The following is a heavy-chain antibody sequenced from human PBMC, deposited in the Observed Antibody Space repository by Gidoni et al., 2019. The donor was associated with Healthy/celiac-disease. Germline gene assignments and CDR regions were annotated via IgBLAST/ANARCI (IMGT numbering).Heavy chain of an antibody. D-gene: IGHD3-3*01. CDR3: ARDGAIFGVVIGWFDP. V-gene: IGHV3-21*01. J-gene: IGHJ5*02. CDR1: GFTFRSYS. CDR2: ISSSSSYI. Sequence: EVKLVESGGGLVKPGGSLRPSCAASGFTFRSYSMNWVPQAPGKGLEVVSSISSSSSYIYYANSVKGRFTISRDNAKNSLYLQMNSLRAEDTAVYYCARDGAIFGVVIGWFDPWGQGTLVTVSS.